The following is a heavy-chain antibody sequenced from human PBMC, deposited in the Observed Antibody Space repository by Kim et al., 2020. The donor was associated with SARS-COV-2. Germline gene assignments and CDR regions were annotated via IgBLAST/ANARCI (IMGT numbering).Heavy chain of an antibody. V-gene: IGHV4-28*01. CDR2: INYSGRT. J-gene: IGHJ6*02. D-gene: IGHD6-19*01. Sequence: SETLSLTCAVSGYSINSRNWWGWIRQPPGTGLEWIGYINYSGRTYYNPSLKSRVAMSVDTSKNQFSLKLSSVTAVDTAVYYCARNGAGYYYALDVWGQGTTVTVSS. CDR1: GYSINSRNW. CDR3: ARNGAGYYYALDV.